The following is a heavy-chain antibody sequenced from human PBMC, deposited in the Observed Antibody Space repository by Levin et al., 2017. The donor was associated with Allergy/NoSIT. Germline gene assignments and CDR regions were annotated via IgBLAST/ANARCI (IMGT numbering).Heavy chain of an antibody. CDR1: GFTFSSYA. V-gene: IGHV3-30-3*01. D-gene: IGHD7-27*01. Sequence: SGGSLRLSCAASGFTFSSYAMHWVRQAPGKGLEWVAVISYDGSNKYYADSVKGRFTISRDNSKNTLYLQMNSLRAEDTAVYYCARDRNNWGSYIDYWGQGTLVTVSS. J-gene: IGHJ4*02. CDR2: ISYDGSNK. CDR3: ARDRNNWGSYIDY.